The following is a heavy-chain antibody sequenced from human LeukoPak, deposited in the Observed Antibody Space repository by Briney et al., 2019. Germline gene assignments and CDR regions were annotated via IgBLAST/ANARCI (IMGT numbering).Heavy chain of an antibody. J-gene: IGHJ4*02. V-gene: IGHV4-59*13. CDR2: MYYSGST. CDR3: ARGRGGTYQYFDY. D-gene: IGHD1-26*01. CDR1: GGSINNYF. Sequence: PSETLSLTCTVSGGSINNYFWSWIRQPPGKGLELIGYMYYSGSTNYNPSLKSRVTISVDTSKNQLSLNLSSVTAADTAMYFCARGRGGTYQYFDYRGQGTLVTVSS.